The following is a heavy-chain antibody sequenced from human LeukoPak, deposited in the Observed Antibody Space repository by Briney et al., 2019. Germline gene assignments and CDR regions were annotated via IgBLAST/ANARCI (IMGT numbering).Heavy chain of an antibody. CDR2: ISYDGSNK. CDR3: ARDSRLGGLDY. CDR1: GFTFSSYA. D-gene: IGHD3-16*01. Sequence: GGSLGLSCAASGFTFSSYAMHWVRQAPGKGLEWVAVISYDGSNKYYADSVKGRFTISRDNSKNTLYLQMNSLRAEDTAVYYCARDSRLGGLDYWGQGTLVTVSS. V-gene: IGHV3-30-3*01. J-gene: IGHJ4*02.